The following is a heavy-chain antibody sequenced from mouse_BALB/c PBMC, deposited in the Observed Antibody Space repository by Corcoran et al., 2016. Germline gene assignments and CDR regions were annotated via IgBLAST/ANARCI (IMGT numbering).Heavy chain of an antibody. CDR1: GYTFTSYV. Sequence: EVQLQQSGPELVKPGASVKMSCKASGYTFTSYVMHWVKQKPGPGLEWIGYINPYNDGTKYNEKFKGKATLTSDKSSSTAYMELSSLTSEDSAVYYCARRGYDGSSWSYFDYWGQGTTLTVSS. V-gene: IGHV1S136*01. J-gene: IGHJ2*01. D-gene: IGHD1-1*01. CDR3: ARRGYDGSSWSYFDY. CDR2: INPYNDGT.